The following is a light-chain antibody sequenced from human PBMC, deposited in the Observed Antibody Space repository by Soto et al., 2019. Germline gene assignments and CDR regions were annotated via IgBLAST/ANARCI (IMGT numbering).Light chain of an antibody. CDR3: QHYNSYSEA. CDR1: QSISSW. Sequence: DIQMTQSPSTLSASVGDRVTITCRASQSISSWLAWYQQKPGKAPKLLIYDAPSLESGAPSRFSGSGSGTEFTLTISSLQPDDFATYYCQHYNSYSEAFGQGTKVDIK. V-gene: IGKV1-5*01. CDR2: DAP. J-gene: IGKJ1*01.